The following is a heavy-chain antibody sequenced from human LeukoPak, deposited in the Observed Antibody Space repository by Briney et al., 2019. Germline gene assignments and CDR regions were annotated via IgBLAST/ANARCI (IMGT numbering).Heavy chain of an antibody. V-gene: IGHV3-23*01. Sequence: GGSLRLSCAASGFTFSAYAMSWVRQAPGKGLEWVSAISAGGATIYYADSVKGRFTVSRDNSKNTLSLQINSLRAEDTAVYYCAKDSGGTYVYWYYYMDVWGKGTTVTVSS. CDR2: ISAGGATI. CDR1: GFTFSAYA. CDR3: AKDSGGTYVYWYYYMDV. J-gene: IGHJ6*03. D-gene: IGHD1-26*01.